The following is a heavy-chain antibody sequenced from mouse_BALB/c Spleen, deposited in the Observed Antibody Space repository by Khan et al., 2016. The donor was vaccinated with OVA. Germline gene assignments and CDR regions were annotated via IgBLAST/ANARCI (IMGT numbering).Heavy chain of an antibody. CDR3: ARNTHMITKVMDY. CDR2: IWSDGKT. D-gene: IGHD2-4*01. V-gene: IGHV2-6*02. Sequence: VKLEESGPGLVAPSQSLSITCTVSGFSLTSYGVHWVRQPPGKGLEWLVVIWSDGKTTYNSTLKSRLSISKDNSKSQAFLKMNSLQTDDTAMYYCARNTHMITKVMDYWGQGTSVTVSS. J-gene: IGHJ4*01. CDR1: GFSLTSYG.